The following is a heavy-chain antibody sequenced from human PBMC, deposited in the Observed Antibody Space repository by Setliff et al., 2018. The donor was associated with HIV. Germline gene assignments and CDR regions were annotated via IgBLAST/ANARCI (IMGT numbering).Heavy chain of an antibody. CDR1: GGSISNYY. J-gene: IGHJ4*02. D-gene: IGHD4-17*01. V-gene: IGHV4-59*08. CDR2: GYYSGIT. Sequence: SETLSLTCTVSGGSISNYYWSWIRQPPGKGLEWIGCGYYSGITHYDPSLKSRVSISIDTSRNQFSLKVTSLTAADTAVYFCARHSRTAVPTIDYWGQGTLVTVSS. CDR3: ARHSRTAVPTIDY.